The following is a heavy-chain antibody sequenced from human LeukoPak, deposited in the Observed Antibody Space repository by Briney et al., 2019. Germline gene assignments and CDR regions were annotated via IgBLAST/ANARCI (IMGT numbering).Heavy chain of an antibody. D-gene: IGHD4-17*01. CDR2: IHCEGTNK. CDR1: GFTFSTYH. V-gene: IGHV3-30*02. CDR3: ATINYGDDGVLDC. J-gene: IGHJ4*02. Sequence: PGGSLRLSCEASGFTFSTYHMHWVRQAPGKGLEWVAIIHCEGTNKYYADSVKGRFTISRDDSKNTLDLQMNSLKPEDTAVYYCATINYGDDGVLDCWGQGTLVTVSS.